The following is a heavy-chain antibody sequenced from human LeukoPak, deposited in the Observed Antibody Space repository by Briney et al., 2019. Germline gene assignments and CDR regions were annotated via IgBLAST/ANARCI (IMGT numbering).Heavy chain of an antibody. CDR2: IFNSGNT. CDR3: ARTGLEIATLVRGVLN. D-gene: IGHD3-10*01. V-gene: IGHV4-31*11. J-gene: IGHJ4*02. CDR1: GGSFSGYY. Sequence: PSETLSLTCAVYGGSFSGYYWSWIRQHPGKGLEWIGYIFNSGNTYYTPSLKSRVTISADTSKNQFSLKLGSVTAADTAVYYCARTGLEIATLVRGVLNWGQGTLVTVSS.